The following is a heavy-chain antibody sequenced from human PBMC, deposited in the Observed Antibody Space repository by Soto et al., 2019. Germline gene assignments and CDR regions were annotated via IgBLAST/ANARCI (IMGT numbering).Heavy chain of an antibody. D-gene: IGHD2-15*01. V-gene: IGHV4-59*08. CDR1: GGSISSYY. J-gene: IGHJ4*02. CDR3: ARRGGRTFDY. CDR2: IYYSGST. Sequence: SETLSLTCTVSGGSISSYYWSWIRQPPGKGLEWIGYIYYSGSTNYNPSLKSRVTISVDTSKNQFSLKLSSVTAADTAVYYCARRGGRTFDYWGQGTLVTVSS.